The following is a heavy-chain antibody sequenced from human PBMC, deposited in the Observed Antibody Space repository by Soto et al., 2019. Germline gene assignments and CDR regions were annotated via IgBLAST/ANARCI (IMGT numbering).Heavy chain of an antibody. V-gene: IGHV5-10-1*01. J-gene: IGHJ6*02. D-gene: IGHD3-22*01. Sequence: PGESLKISCKGSGYSFTSYWISWVRQMPGKGLEWMGRIDPSDSYTNYSPSFQGHVTISADKSISTAYLQWSSLKASDTAMYYCARRHPNYYDSSGRYYYYGMDVWGQGTTVTSP. CDR1: GYSFTSYW. CDR2: IDPSDSYT. CDR3: ARRHPNYYDSSGRYYYYGMDV.